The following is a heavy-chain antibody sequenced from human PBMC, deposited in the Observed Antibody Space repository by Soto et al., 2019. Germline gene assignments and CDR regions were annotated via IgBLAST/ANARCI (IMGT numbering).Heavy chain of an antibody. CDR3: ATALRADFGF. V-gene: IGHV1-2*07. CDR1: GYAFSEYY. J-gene: IGHJ4*02. Sequence: QVQLVQSGAEVKRPGASVRVSCKASGYAFSEYYIHWVRQAPGQGLEWMGWINPDTGGTHYAHRVQGRVSMTRDTFITTAYMELSRLASDDTAVFYCATALRADFGFWGQGALVTVSS. CDR2: INPDTGGT.